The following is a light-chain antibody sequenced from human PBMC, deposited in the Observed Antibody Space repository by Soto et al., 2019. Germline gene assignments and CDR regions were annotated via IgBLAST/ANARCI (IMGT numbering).Light chain of an antibody. Sequence: DIQLTQSPSFLSASVGDRVTITCRASQGISSYLAWFQQKPGRAPNLLIYGASTLQSGVPSSFSGSGSGTDFTLTINSLQPEDFATYYCQQSYRTPLTFGGGTKVDIK. CDR2: GAS. V-gene: IGKV1-39*01. CDR3: QQSYRTPLT. CDR1: QGISSY. J-gene: IGKJ4*01.